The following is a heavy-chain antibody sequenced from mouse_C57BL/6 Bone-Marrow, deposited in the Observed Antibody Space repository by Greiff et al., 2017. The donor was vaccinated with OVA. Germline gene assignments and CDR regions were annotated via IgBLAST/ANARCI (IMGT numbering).Heavy chain of an antibody. CDR2: IYPGNSDT. Sequence: EVQLQESGTVLARPGASVKMSCKTSGYTFTSYWMHWVNQRPGQGLEWIGAIYPGNSDTSYNQKFKGKAKLTAVTSASTAYMELSSLTNEDSAVYYCTRKDYGSSYRYFDVWGTGTTVTVAS. V-gene: IGHV1-5*01. CDR1: GYTFTSYW. J-gene: IGHJ1*03. CDR3: TRKDYGSSYRYFDV. D-gene: IGHD1-1*01.